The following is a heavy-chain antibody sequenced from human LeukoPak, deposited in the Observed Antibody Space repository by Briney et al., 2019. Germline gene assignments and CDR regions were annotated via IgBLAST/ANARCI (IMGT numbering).Heavy chain of an antibody. V-gene: IGHV4-34*01. CDR2: INHSGST. CDR3: ARDKRRPTMVRGRTYWFDP. J-gene: IGHJ5*02. D-gene: IGHD3-10*01. CDR1: GGSFSGYY. Sequence: PSETLSLTCAVYGGSFSGYYWSWIRQPPGKGLEWIGEINHSGSTNYNPSLKSRVTISVDTSKNQFSLKLSSVTAADTAVYYCARDKRRPTMVRGRTYWFDPWGQGTLVTVSS.